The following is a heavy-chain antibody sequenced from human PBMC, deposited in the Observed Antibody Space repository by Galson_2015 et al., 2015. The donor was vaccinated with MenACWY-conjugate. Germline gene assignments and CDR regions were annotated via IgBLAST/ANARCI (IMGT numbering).Heavy chain of an antibody. CDR3: AKTQKLIYFYYGMDV. Sequence: SLRLSCAASGFTFRDYAMTWVRLAPGTGLEWIPAISGSGANTYYADSVKGRFTISRDNSKDTVYLQLNSLRAEDTAVYYCAKTQKLIYFYYGMDVWGQGTTVTVSS. J-gene: IGHJ6*02. V-gene: IGHV3-23*01. CDR2: ISGSGANT. D-gene: IGHD6-6*01. CDR1: GFTFRDYA.